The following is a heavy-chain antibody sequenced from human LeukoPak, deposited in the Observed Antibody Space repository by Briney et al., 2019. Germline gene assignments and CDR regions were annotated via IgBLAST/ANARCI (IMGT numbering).Heavy chain of an antibody. CDR1: GFTFSSYW. V-gene: IGHV3-74*01. CDR2: INSDGSST. D-gene: IGHD1-26*01. J-gene: IGHJ3*02. CDR3: ARAMGGVGDAFDI. Sequence: GGSLRLSCAASGFTFSSYWMHWVRQAPGKGLVWVSRINSDGSSTSYADSVKGRFTISRDNAKNTLYLQMNSLRAEDTAVYYCARAMGGVGDAFDIWGQGTMVTVSS.